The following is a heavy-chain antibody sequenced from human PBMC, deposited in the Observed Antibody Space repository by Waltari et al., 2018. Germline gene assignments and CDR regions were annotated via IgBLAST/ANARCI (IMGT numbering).Heavy chain of an antibody. D-gene: IGHD1-7*01. CDR3: ARALPQRELRTGFDP. Sequence: QVQLVQSGAEVKKPGSSVKVSCKASGGTFSSYAISWVRQAPGQGQEWMWRMFPILGIASYAQKVQGRVAITADESTSTAYRERSSRRSEDTEVYYCARALPQRELRTGFDPWGQGTLVTVSS. V-gene: IGHV1-69*04. J-gene: IGHJ5*02. CDR2: MFPILGIA. CDR1: GGTFSSYA.